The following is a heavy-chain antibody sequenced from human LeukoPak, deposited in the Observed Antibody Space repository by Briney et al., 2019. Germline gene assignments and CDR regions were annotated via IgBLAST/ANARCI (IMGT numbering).Heavy chain of an antibody. CDR2: ISSSSSTI. Sequence: AGGSLRLSCAASGFTFSSYSINWVRQAPRKGLEWLSYISSSSSTIYYADSVKGRFTISRDNAKNPLYLQMNSLRAEDKAVYYCAPLNFRSSLLFDYWGQGTLVTVSS. CDR3: APLNFRSSLLFDY. J-gene: IGHJ4*02. D-gene: IGHD6-6*01. V-gene: IGHV3-48*01. CDR1: GFTFSSYS.